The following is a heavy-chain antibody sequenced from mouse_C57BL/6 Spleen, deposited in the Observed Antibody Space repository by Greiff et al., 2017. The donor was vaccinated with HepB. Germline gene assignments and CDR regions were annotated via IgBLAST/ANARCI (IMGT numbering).Heavy chain of an antibody. CDR1: GYTFTSYW. CDR3: ARSGTTAPFAY. D-gene: IGHD1-2*01. Sequence: VQLQQPGAELVKPGASVKLSCKASGYTFTSYWMQWVKQRPGQGLEWIGEIDPSDSYTNYNQKFKGKATLTVDTSSSTAYMQLSSLTSEDSAVYYCARSGTTAPFAYWGQGTLVTVSA. J-gene: IGHJ3*01. CDR2: IDPSDSYT. V-gene: IGHV1-50*01.